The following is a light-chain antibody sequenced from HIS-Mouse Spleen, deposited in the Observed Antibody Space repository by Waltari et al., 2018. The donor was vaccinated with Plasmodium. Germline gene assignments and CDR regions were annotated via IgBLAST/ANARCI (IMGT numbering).Light chain of an antibody. CDR1: SSDVGGYNY. CDR3: CSYAGSYTWV. V-gene: IGLV2-11*01. CDR2: DVS. J-gene: IGLJ2*01. Sequence: QSALTQPRPVSGAPGTPVTTSCTGTSSDVGGYNYVSWYQQHPGKAPKLMIYDVSKRPSGVPDRFSGSKSGNTASLTISGLQAEDEADYYCCSYAGSYTWVFGGGTKLTVL.